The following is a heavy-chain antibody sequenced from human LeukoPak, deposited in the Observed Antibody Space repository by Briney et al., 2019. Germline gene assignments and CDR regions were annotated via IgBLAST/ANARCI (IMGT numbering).Heavy chain of an antibody. J-gene: IGHJ5*02. D-gene: IGHD6-19*01. V-gene: IGHV3-23*01. CDR3: AKGSGSGWYGWFDP. CDR1: GFSFSSYG. Sequence: PGGSPRLSCAASGFSFSSYGMYWVRQAPGKGLEWVSTIATTDGGSTFYADSVKGRCTISRDNSKNTLYLQIHSLRVDDTGVYYCAKGSGSGWYGWFDPWGQGTLVTVSS. CDR2: IATTDGGST.